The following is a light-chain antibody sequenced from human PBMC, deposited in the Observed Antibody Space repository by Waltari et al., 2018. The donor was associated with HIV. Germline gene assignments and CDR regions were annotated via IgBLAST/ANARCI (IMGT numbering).Light chain of an antibody. V-gene: IGLV3-1*01. Sequence: SYHLTQPPSVSVSSGQTATVTCSGVTLCHKYVSWYQQRSGQSPVLVIYQDTKKPPGNPERFFGSTSENTATLTIYETQPLDEAHYSCQAWDSGTIVFGGGTNLTVL. CDR3: QAWDSGTIV. CDR2: QDT. J-gene: IGLJ3*02. CDR1: TLCHKY.